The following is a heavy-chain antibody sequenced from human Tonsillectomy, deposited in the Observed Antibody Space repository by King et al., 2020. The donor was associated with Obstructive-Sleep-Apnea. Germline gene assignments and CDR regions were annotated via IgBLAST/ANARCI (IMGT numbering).Heavy chain of an antibody. CDR1: GYSISSGYY. J-gene: IGHJ5*02. CDR2: IYHSGST. CDR3: ARGKDYGELGRFHP. Sequence: VQLQESGPGLVKPSETLSLTCTVSGYSISSGYYWGWIRQPPGKGLEWIGSIYHSGSTYYNPSLKSRVTISVDTSKNQFSLKVSSVTAADTAVYYCARGKDYGELGRFHPWGQGTLVTGSS. V-gene: IGHV4-38-2*02. D-gene: IGHD4-17*01.